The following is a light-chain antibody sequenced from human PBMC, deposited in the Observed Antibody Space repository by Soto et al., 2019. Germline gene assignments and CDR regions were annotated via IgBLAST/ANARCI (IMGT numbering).Light chain of an antibody. J-gene: IGLJ3*02. CDR3: CSYGGSYTWV. V-gene: IGLV2-11*01. Sequence: QSVLTQPRSVSGSPGQSVTISCTGTSSDVGGYNYVSWYQQHPGKAPKLMIFDVSQRPSGVPDRFSGSKSGNTASLTISGLQADDEADYYCCSYGGSYTWVFGGGTKLTVL. CDR2: DVS. CDR1: SSDVGGYNY.